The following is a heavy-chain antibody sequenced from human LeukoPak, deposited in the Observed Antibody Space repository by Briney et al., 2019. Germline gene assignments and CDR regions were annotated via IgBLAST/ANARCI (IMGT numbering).Heavy chain of an antibody. J-gene: IGHJ3*02. D-gene: IGHD3-22*01. CDR3: AREPDDIITNLLPHDAFDI. Sequence: GASLKVSCKASGYTFTGYYIHWVRQAPGQGLEWMGWINPNSGGTKYVQKFQGRVTMTRDTSISTAYMELSSLRSDDTAVYYCAREPDDIITNLLPHDAFDIWGQGTMVTVSS. CDR1: GYTFTGYY. CDR2: INPNSGGT. V-gene: IGHV1-2*02.